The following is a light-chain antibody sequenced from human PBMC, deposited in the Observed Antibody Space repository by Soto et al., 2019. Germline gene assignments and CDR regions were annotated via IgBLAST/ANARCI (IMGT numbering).Light chain of an antibody. CDR3: QQYDNLPYT. V-gene: IGKV1-33*01. CDR1: QDIKNY. J-gene: IGKJ2*01. Sequence: DIQMTQSPPSLSASVGDRVTITCQASQDIKNYLIWYQQKPGKAPKFLIYDASALETGVPARFSGSGSGTHFSFTISSLQPEDIATYFCQQYDNLPYTFGQGTKLEIK. CDR2: DAS.